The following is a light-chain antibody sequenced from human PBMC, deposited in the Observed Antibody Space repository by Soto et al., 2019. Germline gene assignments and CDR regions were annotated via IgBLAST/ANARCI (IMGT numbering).Light chain of an antibody. CDR2: GAS. CDR3: QQLNNYPST. CDR1: QSISNN. V-gene: IGKV3D-15*01. Sequence: EIVMTQSPVTLSVSPGERATLSCRASQSISNNLAWFQQKPGQPPRLLIHGASNRATGIPARFSGSGSGTDFTLTISSLQPEDFATYYCQQLNNYPSTFGGGTKVDIK. J-gene: IGKJ4*01.